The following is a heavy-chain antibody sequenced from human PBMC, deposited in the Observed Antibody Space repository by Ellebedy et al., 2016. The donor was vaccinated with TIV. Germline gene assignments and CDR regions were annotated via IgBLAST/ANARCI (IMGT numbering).Heavy chain of an antibody. CDR1: GFTFSNYA. Sequence: GESLKISCAASGFTFSNYAMTWVRQAPGKGLEWVSSISGSGASTYYADSVKGRFTNSRDNSKNTLYLQGNSLRAEDTAIYFCAKHPAVGSYYYMDVWGKGTTVTVSS. V-gene: IGHV3-23*01. CDR3: AKHPAVGSYYYMDV. D-gene: IGHD3-10*01. CDR2: ISGSGAST. J-gene: IGHJ6*03.